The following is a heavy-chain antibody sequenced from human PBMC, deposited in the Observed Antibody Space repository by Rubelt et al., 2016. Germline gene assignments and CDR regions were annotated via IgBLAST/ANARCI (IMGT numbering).Heavy chain of an antibody. D-gene: IGHD6-19*01. CDR2: INSDGSST. J-gene: IGHJ3*02. V-gene: IGHV3-74*01. Sequence: VQLVESGGGVVQPGRSLRLSCAASGFTFSSYWMHWVRQAPGKGLVWVSRINSDGSSTSYADSMKGRLTIAKDKAKNTLYLQRNSLGAEETAVYYCARDERGWSLRAFEIWGQGTMVTVSS. CDR1: GFTFSSYW. CDR3: ARDERGWSLRAFEI.